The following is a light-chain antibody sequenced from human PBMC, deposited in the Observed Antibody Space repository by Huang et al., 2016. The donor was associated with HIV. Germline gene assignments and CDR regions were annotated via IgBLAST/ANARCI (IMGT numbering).Light chain of an antibody. CDR1: QRINTY. CDR3: QHSFRPLFT. Sequence: DIQLTQSPSSVSASVGDSVTITCRASQRINTYLNWYQQKPGKAPKLLTHAASNLQSGVTTRCISSGSGTDFTLTISSLQPEDFATYYCQHSFRPLFTFGPGTRVDIK. CDR2: AAS. J-gene: IGKJ3*01. V-gene: IGKV1-39*01.